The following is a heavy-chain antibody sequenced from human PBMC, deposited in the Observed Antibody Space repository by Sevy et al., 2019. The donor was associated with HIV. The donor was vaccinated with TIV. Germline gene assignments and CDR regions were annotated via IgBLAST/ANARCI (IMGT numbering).Heavy chain of an antibody. Sequence: GGSLRLSCAASGFSCNTDTFYWVRQAPGEGLEWISSISSSGVYEYYADSVRGRFTISRDNAKNSLSLQMNGLRVEDTGVYYCARVPDSGGRGRADYWGQGTRVTVSS. D-gene: IGHD1-26*01. CDR3: ARVPDSGGRGRADY. CDR2: ISSSGVYE. CDR1: GFSCNTDT. J-gene: IGHJ4*02. V-gene: IGHV3-21*01.